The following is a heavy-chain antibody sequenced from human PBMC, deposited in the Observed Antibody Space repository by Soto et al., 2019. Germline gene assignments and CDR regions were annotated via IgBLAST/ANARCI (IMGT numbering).Heavy chain of an antibody. CDR1: GFTFSSYG. J-gene: IGHJ4*02. Sequence: GGSLRLSCAASGFTFSSYGMHWVRQAPGKGLEWVAVISYDGNNKYYADSVKGRFTISRDNSKNTLYLQMNSLRAEDTAVYYCAKDQPTYYDILTGYSGPDYWGQGTLVTVSS. V-gene: IGHV3-30*18. CDR2: ISYDGNNK. D-gene: IGHD3-9*01. CDR3: AKDQPTYYDILTGYSGPDY.